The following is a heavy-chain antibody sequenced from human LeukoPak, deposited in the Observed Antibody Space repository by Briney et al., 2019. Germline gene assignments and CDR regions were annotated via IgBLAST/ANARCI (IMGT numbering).Heavy chain of an antibody. D-gene: IGHD1-26*01. CDR3: ARGLFVFWWELLVSAFDI. V-gene: IGHV4-30-4*01. CDR1: GGSISSGDYY. J-gene: IGHJ3*02. Sequence: PSQTLSLTCTVSGGSISSGDYYWSWIRQPPGKGLEWIGYIYYSGSTYYNPSLKSRVTISVDTSKNQFSLKLSSVTAADTAVYYCARGLFVFWWELLVSAFDIWGQGTMVTVSS. CDR2: IYYSGST.